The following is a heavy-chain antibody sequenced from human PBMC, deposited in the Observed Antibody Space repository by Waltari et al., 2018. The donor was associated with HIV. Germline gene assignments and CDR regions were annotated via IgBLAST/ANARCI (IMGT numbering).Heavy chain of an antibody. CDR1: GGSFTTYY. CDR3: ASEYSGYIH. V-gene: IGHV4-59*01. J-gene: IGHJ4*02. CDR2: IYYSGST. D-gene: IGHD5-12*01. Sequence: QMQLQESGPGLVKPSETLSLTCTVSGGSFTTYYWSWIRQSPAKGLEWIGFIYYSGSTNYNPSLKSRVTISVDMSKSQFSLQLSSVTAADTAIYYCASEYSGYIHWGQGTLVTVSS.